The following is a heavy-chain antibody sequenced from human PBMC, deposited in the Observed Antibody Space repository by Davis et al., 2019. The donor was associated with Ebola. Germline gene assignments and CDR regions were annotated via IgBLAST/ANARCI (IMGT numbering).Heavy chain of an antibody. CDR3: ARDMFGTIDY. CDR2: ISAYNGNT. CDR1: GYTFTRHG. J-gene: IGHJ4*02. D-gene: IGHD3-10*02. Sequence: SVPVSCKASGYTFTRHGISWVRQAPAHGLEWMGWISAYNGNTNYAQKFQSRVTMTRDTSTSTVYMELSSLRSEDTAVYYCARDMFGTIDYWGQGTLVTVSS. V-gene: IGHV1-18*01.